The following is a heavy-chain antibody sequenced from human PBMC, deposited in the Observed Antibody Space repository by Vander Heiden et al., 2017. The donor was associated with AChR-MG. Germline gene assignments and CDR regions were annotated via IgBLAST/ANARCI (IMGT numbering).Heavy chain of an antibody. CDR2: IKQDGSEK. D-gene: IGHD2-15*01. CDR1: GFTFSSYG. Sequence: EVQLVESGGGLVQPGGSLRLSCAASGFTFSSYGRSWVRQAPGKGLEWVANIKQDGSEKYYVDSVKGRFTISRDNAKNSLYLQMNSLRAEDTAVYYCARRRVVVAATAYNWFDPWGQGTLVTVSS. CDR3: ARRRVVVAATAYNWFDP. V-gene: IGHV3-7*01. J-gene: IGHJ5*02.